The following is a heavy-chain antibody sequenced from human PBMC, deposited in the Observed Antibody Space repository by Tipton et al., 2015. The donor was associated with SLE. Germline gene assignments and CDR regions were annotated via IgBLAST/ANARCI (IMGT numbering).Heavy chain of an antibody. CDR3: VRRSRDYLAFDV. CDR2: LSHSGST. CDR1: GGSFSDSY. J-gene: IGHJ3*01. V-gene: IGHV4-34*01. D-gene: IGHD3-10*01. Sequence: TLSLTCSVHGGSFSDSYWSWVRQSPGKGLEWIGGLSHSGSTNYNPSLKSRVTISVDTSKNQFSLKLSSVTAADTAVYYCVRRSRDYLAFDVWGQGTGVSVSS.